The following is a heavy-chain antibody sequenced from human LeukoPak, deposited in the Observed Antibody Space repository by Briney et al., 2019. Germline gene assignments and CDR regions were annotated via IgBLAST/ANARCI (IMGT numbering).Heavy chain of an antibody. Sequence: SETLSLTCHVSGDSVNSDGYYWGWIRQPPGKGLEWIGYIYYSGSTNYNPSLKSRVTISVDTSKNQFSLKLSSVTAADTAVYYCAREREGDFDYWGQGTLVTVSS. CDR3: AREREGDFDY. D-gene: IGHD5-24*01. CDR1: GDSVNSDGYY. V-gene: IGHV4-61*08. CDR2: IYYSGST. J-gene: IGHJ4*02.